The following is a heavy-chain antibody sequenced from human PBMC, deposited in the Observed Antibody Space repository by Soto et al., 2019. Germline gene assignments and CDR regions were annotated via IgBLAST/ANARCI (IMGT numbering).Heavy chain of an antibody. J-gene: IGHJ5*02. V-gene: IGHV3-7*03. CDR1: GFTFSGYW. CDR2: INRDGSEE. D-gene: IGHD2-2*01. CDR3: ARDPGPRSASIRGLGWFDP. Sequence: LRLSCVASGFTFSGYWMRWVRQSPWKWLEWVANINRDGSEEHYVDSVKGRFTISRDNAKNSVYLQMDSLRGDDSAVYYCARDPGPRSASIRGLGWFDPWGQGTLVTVSS.